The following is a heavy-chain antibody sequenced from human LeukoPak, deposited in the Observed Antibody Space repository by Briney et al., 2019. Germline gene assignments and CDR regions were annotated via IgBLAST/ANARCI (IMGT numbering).Heavy chain of an antibody. Sequence: SETLSLTCSVSGVSASNFYWTWIRQPPGKGLEWMGNIFNRGITNYSPSLKGRIPISGDTSKNQFSLTLSSVTAADTATYYCARESSVLHGDTAPLDIWGQGTMVTVSS. CDR1: GVSASNFY. V-gene: IGHV4-4*08. CDR3: ARESSVLHGDTAPLDI. J-gene: IGHJ3*02. CDR2: IFNRGIT. D-gene: IGHD5-18*01.